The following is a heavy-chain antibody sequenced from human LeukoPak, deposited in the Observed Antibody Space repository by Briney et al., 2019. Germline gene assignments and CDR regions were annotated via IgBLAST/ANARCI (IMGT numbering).Heavy chain of an antibody. V-gene: IGHV3-11*01. J-gene: IGHJ4*02. CDR2: ISSRDGTI. D-gene: IGHD3-22*01. CDR3: AKDLRGGYYYDSSGYDY. CDR1: GFTFSDYY. Sequence: PGGSLRLSCAASGFTFSDYYMSWIRQAPGKGLEWVSYISSRDGTIYYADSVKGRFTISRDNSKNTLYLQMNSLRAEDTAVYYCAKDLRGGYYYDSSGYDYWGQGTLVTVSS.